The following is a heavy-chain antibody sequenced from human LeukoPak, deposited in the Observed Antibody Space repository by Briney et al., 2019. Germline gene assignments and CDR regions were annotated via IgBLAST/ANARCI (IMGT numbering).Heavy chain of an antibody. D-gene: IGHD3/OR15-3a*01. V-gene: IGHV3-30*02. CDR1: GFAFSSYG. CDR3: ARAQSLGHHYFDY. J-gene: IGHJ4*02. Sequence: GGSLRLSCAASGFAFSSYGMHWVRQAPGKGLEWVTFIRYDGSEKNYADSVKGRFTISRDNAKNSLYLQTNSLRAEDTAVYYCARAQSLGHHYFDYWGQGTLVTVSS. CDR2: IRYDGSEK.